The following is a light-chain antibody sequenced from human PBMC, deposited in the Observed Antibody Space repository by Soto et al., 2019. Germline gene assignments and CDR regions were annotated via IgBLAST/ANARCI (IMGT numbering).Light chain of an antibody. J-gene: IGKJ1*01. CDR2: GAS. V-gene: IGKV3-20*01. CDR1: QSVSSSY. Sequence: DIVLTLSPYTLSLSPGERATLSCRASQSVSSSYLAWYQQKPGQAPRLLIYGASSRDTGIPNRFSGSGSGTDFTLTISRLEPEDFAVYYCQQYGNSLTWTFGQGTKVDIK. CDR3: QQYGNSLTWT.